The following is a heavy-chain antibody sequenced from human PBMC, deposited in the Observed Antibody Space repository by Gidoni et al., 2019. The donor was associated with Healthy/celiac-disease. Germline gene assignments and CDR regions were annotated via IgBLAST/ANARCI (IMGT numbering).Heavy chain of an antibody. Sequence: QVQLQQWGAGLLKPSETLSLTCAVYGRSFSGYYWCWSRQPPGKGLEWIGEINHSGSANYNPSLKSRVTISVDTSKNQFSLKLSSVTAADTAVYYCARGPLRVLVPYNKHAFDIWGQGTMVTVSS. CDR2: INHSGSA. V-gene: IGHV4-34*01. D-gene: IGHD2-8*02. CDR1: GRSFSGYY. CDR3: ARGPLRVLVPYNKHAFDI. J-gene: IGHJ3*02.